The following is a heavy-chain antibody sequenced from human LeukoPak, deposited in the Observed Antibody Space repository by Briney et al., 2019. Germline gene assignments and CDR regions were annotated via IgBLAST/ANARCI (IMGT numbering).Heavy chain of an antibody. V-gene: IGHV3-64D*06. D-gene: IGHD3-10*01. CDR2: ISSNGGST. CDR3: VSPSYGSGSYELDY. J-gene: IGHJ4*02. Sequence: GGSLRLSCSASGFTFSNYSMHWVRQSPGKGLEYVSSISSNGGSTYYADSVKGRFTISRDNSKNTLYLQMSSLRAEDTAVYYCVSPSYGSGSYELDYWGQGTLVTVSS. CDR1: GFTFSNYS.